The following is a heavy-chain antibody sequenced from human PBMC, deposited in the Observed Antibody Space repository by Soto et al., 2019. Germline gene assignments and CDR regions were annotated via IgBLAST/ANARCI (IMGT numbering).Heavy chain of an antibody. D-gene: IGHD6-19*01. V-gene: IGHV3-30*18. CDR2: ISSDGSNK. CDR3: AKTGQWLEQSYYYLYNMDV. J-gene: IGHJ6*02. Sequence: QPGGSLRLSCAASGFTFSSYAMNWVRQAQGKGLEWVSDISSDGSNKYYADSVKGRFTISRDNSKNTLHLQMNSLRAEDTAVYYCAKTGQWLEQSYYYLYNMDVWGQGTTVTVSS. CDR1: GFTFSSYA.